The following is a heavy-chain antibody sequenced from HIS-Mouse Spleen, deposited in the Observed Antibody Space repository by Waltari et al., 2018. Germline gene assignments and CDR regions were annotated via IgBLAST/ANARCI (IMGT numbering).Heavy chain of an antibody. V-gene: IGHV3-30*18. D-gene: IGHD1-26*01. CDR1: GFTFSSYG. CDR3: AKDRGSPLYFDY. CDR2: ISYDGSNK. J-gene: IGHJ4*02. Sequence: QVQLVESGGGVVQPGRSLRLSCAASGFTFSSYGIPCVRQAPGKGLEWVAVISYDGSNKYYADSVKGRFTISRDNSKNTLYLQMNSLRAEDTAVYYCAKDRGSPLYFDYWGQGTLVTVSS.